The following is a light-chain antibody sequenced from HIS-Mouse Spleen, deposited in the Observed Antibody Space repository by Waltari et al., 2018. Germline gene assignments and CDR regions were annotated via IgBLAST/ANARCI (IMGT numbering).Light chain of an antibody. V-gene: IGLV3-10*01. Sequence: SYELTPPPSASVPPGQTARTTCSGDALPNNYAYWYQQKSGQAPVLVIYEDSKRPSGIPERFSGSSSGTMATLTISGAQVEDEADYYCYSTDSSGNHRVFGGGTKLTVL. CDR3: YSTDSSGNHRV. CDR1: ALPNNY. J-gene: IGLJ2*01. CDR2: EDS.